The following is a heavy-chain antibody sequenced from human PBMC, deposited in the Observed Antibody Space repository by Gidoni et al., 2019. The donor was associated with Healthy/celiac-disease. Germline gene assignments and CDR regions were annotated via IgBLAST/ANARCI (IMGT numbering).Heavy chain of an antibody. V-gene: IGHV2-70*01. J-gene: IGHJ4*02. CDR1: GFSLSTSGMC. D-gene: IGHD5-18*01. CDR3: ARIRGYSYALDY. Sequence: QVTLRESGPALVKPTQTLTLTCTFSGFSLSTSGMCVSWIRQPPGKALEWLALIDWDDDKYYRTSLKTRLTISKDTAKNQVVHTMTNMDPVDTATYYCARIRGYSYALDYWGQGTLVTVSS. CDR2: IDWDDDK.